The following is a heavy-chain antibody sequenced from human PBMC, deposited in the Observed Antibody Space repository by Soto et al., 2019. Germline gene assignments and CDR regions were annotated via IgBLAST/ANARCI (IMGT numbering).Heavy chain of an antibody. Sequence: GGSLRLSCAASGFTFDDYAMHWVRQAPGKGLEWVSGISWNSGSIGYADSVKGRFTISRDNAKNSLYLQMNSLRAEDTALYYCAKDTSYCSGGSCYSDPGYFDYWGQGTLVTVSS. CDR3: AKDTSYCSGGSCYSDPGYFDY. J-gene: IGHJ4*02. CDR1: GFTFDDYA. D-gene: IGHD2-15*01. CDR2: ISWNSGSI. V-gene: IGHV3-9*01.